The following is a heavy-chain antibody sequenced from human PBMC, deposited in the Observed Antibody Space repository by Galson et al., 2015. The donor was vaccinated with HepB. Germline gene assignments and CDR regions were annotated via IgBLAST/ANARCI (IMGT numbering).Heavy chain of an antibody. CDR1: GGSFSGYY. CDR2: INHSGST. V-gene: IGHV4-34*01. Sequence: SETLSLTCAVYGGSFSGYYWSWIRQPPGKGLEWIGEINHSGSTNYNPSLKSRVTISVDTSKNQFSLKLSSVTAADTAVYYCARDNVGAYCSGGSCRLSTKRGNYYYYGMDVWGQGTTVTVSS. CDR3: ARDNVGAYCSGGSCRLSTKRGNYYYYGMDV. J-gene: IGHJ6*02. D-gene: IGHD2-15*01.